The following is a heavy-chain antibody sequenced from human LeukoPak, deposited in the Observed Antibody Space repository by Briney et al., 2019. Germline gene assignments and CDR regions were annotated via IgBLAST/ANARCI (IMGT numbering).Heavy chain of an antibody. V-gene: IGHV4-34*01. J-gene: IGHJ4*02. CDR2: INHSGST. Sequence: WETLSLTCAVYGGSFSAYYCHWFRQPPGKGLEWIGEINHSGSTKYNPFFKSRVTISLDTSNNQFSLKLSSVTAADTAVYYCARWETVTSSDYWGQGTLVTVSS. D-gene: IGHD4-17*01. CDR3: ARWETVTSSDY. CDR1: GGSFSAYY.